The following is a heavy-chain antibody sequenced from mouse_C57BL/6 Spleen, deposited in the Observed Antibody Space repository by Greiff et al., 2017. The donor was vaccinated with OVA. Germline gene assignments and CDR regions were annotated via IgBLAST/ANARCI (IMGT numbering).Heavy chain of an antibody. D-gene: IGHD4-1*01. V-gene: IGHV1-80*01. CDR1: GYAFSSYW. CDR3: ARWNWDKGDYFDY. Sequence: VKLMESGAELVKPGASVKISCKASGYAFSSYWMNWVKQRPGKGLEWIGQIYPGDGDTNYNGKFKGKATLTADKSSSTAYMQLSSLTSEDSAVYFCARWNWDKGDYFDYWGQGTTLTVSS. CDR2: IYPGDGDT. J-gene: IGHJ2*01.